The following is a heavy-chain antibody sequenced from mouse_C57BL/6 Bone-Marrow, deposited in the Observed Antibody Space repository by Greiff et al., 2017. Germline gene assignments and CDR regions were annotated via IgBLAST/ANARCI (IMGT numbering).Heavy chain of an antibody. V-gene: IGHV5-15*01. CDR1: GFTFSDYG. CDR2: FSNLAYSI. CDR3: ARGDCFDY. J-gene: IGHJ2*01. Sequence: EVKLMASGGGLVQPGGSLKLSCAASGFTFSDYGMAWVRQAPRKGPEWVAFFSNLAYSIYYADTVTGRFTISRENSKNTLYLEMSSLRSEDTAMYYCARGDCFDYWGQGTTLTVSS.